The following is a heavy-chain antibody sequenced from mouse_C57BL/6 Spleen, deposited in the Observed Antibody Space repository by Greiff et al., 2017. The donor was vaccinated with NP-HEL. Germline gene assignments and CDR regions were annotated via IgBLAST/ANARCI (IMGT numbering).Heavy chain of an antibody. V-gene: IGHV1-19*01. D-gene: IGHD1-1*01. CDR2: INPYNGGT. Sequence: VQLQQSGPVLVKPGASVKMSCKASGYTFTDYYMNWVKQSHGKSLEWIGVINPYNGGTSYNQKFKGKATLTVDKSSSTAYMELNSLTSEDSAVYYCARAIYYGSPWFAYWGQGTLVTVSA. CDR3: ARAIYYGSPWFAY. J-gene: IGHJ3*01. CDR1: GYTFTDYY.